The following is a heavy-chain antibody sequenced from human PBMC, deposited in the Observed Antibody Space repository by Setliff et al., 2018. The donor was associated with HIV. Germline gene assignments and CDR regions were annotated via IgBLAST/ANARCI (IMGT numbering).Heavy chain of an antibody. J-gene: IGHJ1*01. V-gene: IGHV7-4-1*02. CDR3: ATDPGYSSTWYSESFQH. D-gene: IGHD6-13*01. CDR2: INTNTGNP. CDR1: GYTFTSYA. Sequence: ASVKVSCKASGYTFTSYAMNWVRQAPGQGLEWMGWINTNTGNPTYAQGFTGRFVFSLDTSVSTAYLQISSLKAEDTAVYYCATDPGYSSTWYSESFQHWGQGTVVTVSS.